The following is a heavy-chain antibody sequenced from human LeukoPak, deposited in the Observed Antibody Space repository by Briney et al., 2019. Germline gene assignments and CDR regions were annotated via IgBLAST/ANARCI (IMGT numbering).Heavy chain of an antibody. CDR1: GGSFSGYY. CDR2: IYHSGST. CDR3: ARDNYGSGSYYSSSYNWFDP. D-gene: IGHD3-10*01. V-gene: IGHV4-34*01. Sequence: SETLSLTCAVYGGSFSGYYWSWIRQPPGKGLEWIGYIYHSGSTYYNPSLKSRVTISVDRSKNQFSLKLSSVTAADTAVYYCARDNYGSGSYYSSSYNWFDPWGQGTLVTVSS. J-gene: IGHJ5*02.